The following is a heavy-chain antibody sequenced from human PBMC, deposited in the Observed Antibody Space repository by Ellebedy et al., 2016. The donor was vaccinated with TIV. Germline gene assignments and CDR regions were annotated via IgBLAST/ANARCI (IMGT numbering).Heavy chain of an antibody. CDR1: GGSISSYY. CDR2: IYYSGST. Sequence: PSETLSLTCTVSGGSISSYYWSWIRQPPGKGLEWIGYIYYSGSTNYNPSLKSRVTISVDTPKDQFSLKLSSVTAADTAVYYCAGLTWIAAAGTGWFDPWGLGTLVTVSS. CDR3: AGLTWIAAAGTGWFDP. J-gene: IGHJ5*02. D-gene: IGHD6-13*01. V-gene: IGHV4-59*08.